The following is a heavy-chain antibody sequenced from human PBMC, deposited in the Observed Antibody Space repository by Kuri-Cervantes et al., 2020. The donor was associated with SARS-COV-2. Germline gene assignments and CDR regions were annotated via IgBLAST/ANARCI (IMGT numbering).Heavy chain of an antibody. Sequence: GSLRLSCAVYGGSFSGYYWSWIRQPPGKGLEWIGEINHSGSTNYNPSLKSRVTISVDTSKNQFSLKLSSVTAADTAVYYCARMATNYYYGTDVWGQGTTVTVSS. J-gene: IGHJ6*02. D-gene: IGHD5-24*01. CDR2: INHSGST. CDR1: GGSFSGYY. V-gene: IGHV4-34*01. CDR3: ARMATNYYYGTDV.